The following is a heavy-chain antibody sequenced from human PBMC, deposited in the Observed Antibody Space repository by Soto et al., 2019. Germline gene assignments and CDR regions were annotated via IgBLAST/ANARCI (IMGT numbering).Heavy chain of an antibody. J-gene: IGHJ4*02. D-gene: IGHD6-19*01. CDR1: GYTFTGYY. CDR2: INPNSGGT. Sequence: GASVKVSCKASGYTFTGYYMHWVRQAPGQGLEWMGWINPNSGGTNYAQKFQGWVTMTRDTSISTAYMELSRLRSDDTAVYYCARDGGKVAGTFDYWGQGTLVTVSS. V-gene: IGHV1-2*04. CDR3: ARDGGKVAGTFDY.